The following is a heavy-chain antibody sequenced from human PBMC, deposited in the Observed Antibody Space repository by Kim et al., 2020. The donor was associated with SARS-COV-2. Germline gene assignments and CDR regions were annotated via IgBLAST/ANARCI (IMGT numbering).Heavy chain of an antibody. Sequence: GGSLRLSCTASGFTFGDYAMSWVRQAPGKGLEWVGFIRSKAYGGTTEYAASVKGRFTISRDDSKSIAYLQMNSLKTEDTAVYYCTSRREKPLGSYYYYYGMDVWGQGTTVTVSS. CDR1: GFTFGDYA. CDR3: TSRREKPLGSYYYYYGMDV. J-gene: IGHJ6*02. V-gene: IGHV3-49*04. CDR2: IRSKAYGGTT.